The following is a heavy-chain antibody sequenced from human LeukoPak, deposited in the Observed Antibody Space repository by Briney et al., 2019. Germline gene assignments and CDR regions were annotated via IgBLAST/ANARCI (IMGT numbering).Heavy chain of an antibody. Sequence: ASVKVSCKASGYTFTSYAMNWVRQAPGQGLEWMGWLNTNTGNPTYAQGFTGRFVFSLDTSVGTAYLQISSLKAEDTAVYYCARVXQYDILTGYYNYYYGMDVWGQGTTVTVSS. V-gene: IGHV7-4-1*02. CDR3: ARVXQYDILTGYYNYYYGMDV. CDR2: LNTNTGNP. J-gene: IGHJ6*02. CDR1: GYTFTSYA. D-gene: IGHD3-9*01.